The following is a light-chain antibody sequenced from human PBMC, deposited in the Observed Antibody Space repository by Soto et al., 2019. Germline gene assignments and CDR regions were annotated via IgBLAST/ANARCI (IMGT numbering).Light chain of an antibody. CDR1: QSISFY. V-gene: IGKV1-39*01. CDR3: QQSYSTPLT. J-gene: IGKJ2*01. Sequence: DNQMTQSPSSLSAFVGDRVTITCRVSQSISFYLNWYQQKPGKAPKLLIYAASSLQSGVPSRFSGSGSGTDFTLTISSLQPEDFATYYCQQSYSTPLTFGQGTKVDIK. CDR2: AAS.